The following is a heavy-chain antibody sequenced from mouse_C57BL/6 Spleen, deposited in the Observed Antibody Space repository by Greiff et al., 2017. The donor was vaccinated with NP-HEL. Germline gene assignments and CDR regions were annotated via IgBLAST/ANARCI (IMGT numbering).Heavy chain of an antibody. Sequence: QVQLQQPGAELVKPGASVKLSCKASGYTFTSYWMHWVKQRPGRGLEWIGRIDPNSGGTKYNEKFKSKATLTVDKPSSTAYMQLSSLTSEVSAVYYCARSEHYYGSSTGYFDVWGTGTTVTVSS. J-gene: IGHJ1*03. D-gene: IGHD1-1*01. V-gene: IGHV1-72*01. CDR1: GYTFTSYW. CDR3: ARSEHYYGSSTGYFDV. CDR2: IDPNSGGT.